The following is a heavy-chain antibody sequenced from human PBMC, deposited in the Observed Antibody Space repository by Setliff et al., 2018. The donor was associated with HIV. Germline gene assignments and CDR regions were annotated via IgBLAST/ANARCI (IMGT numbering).Heavy chain of an antibody. Sequence: NPSETLSLTCSVSSDSISSGSYYWSWIRLPAGKGLEWIGQIHTSGNTNYNPSLKSRVTISVDTSKNQFSLKLSSVTAADTAVYYCARVMEDCINGNCYVFDYWGQGTLVTV. D-gene: IGHD2-15*01. V-gene: IGHV4-61*09. CDR2: IHTSGNT. CDR3: ARVMEDCINGNCYVFDY. CDR1: SDSISSGSYY. J-gene: IGHJ4*02.